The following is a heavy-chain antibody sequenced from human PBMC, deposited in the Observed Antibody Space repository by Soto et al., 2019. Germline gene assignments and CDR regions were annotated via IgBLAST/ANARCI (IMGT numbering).Heavy chain of an antibody. CDR2: MRNEANSYTT. V-gene: IGHV3-72*01. CDR3: TGAKGSTWTDHASDF. J-gene: IGHJ3*01. D-gene: IGHD6-13*01. CDR1: GFTFIDLY. Sequence: AWGPLRHSCAASGFTFIDLYMDWISQTPGEGLEWVGRMRNEANSYTTEYAASVKGRFTISRDDSEKSLYLQMNSLNNDDTAVYYCTGAKGSTWTDHASDFWGQRTMVT.